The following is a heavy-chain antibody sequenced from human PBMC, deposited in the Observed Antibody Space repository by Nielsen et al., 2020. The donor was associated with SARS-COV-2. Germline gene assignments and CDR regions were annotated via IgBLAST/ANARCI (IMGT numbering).Heavy chain of an antibody. CDR3: ARASGYSYGYAYYYYGMDV. V-gene: IGHV1-18*01. D-gene: IGHD5-18*01. J-gene: IGHJ6*02. CDR2: ISAYNGKT. Sequence: WVRQAPGQGLKWMGWISAYNGKTNYAQKFQGRVTITADESTSTAYMELSSLRSEDTAVYYCARASGYSYGYAYYYYGMDVWGQGTTVTVSS.